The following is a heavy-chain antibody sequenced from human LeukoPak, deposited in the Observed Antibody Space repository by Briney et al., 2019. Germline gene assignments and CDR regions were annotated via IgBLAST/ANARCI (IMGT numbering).Heavy chain of an antibody. CDR2: IYHSGST. D-gene: IGHD1-26*01. V-gene: IGHV4-34*01. CDR1: GGSFSGYY. CDR3: ARRVGAPDAFDI. Sequence: SETLSLTCAVYGGSFSGYYWSWIRQPPGKGLEWIGSIYHSGSTYYNPSLKSRVTISVDTSKNQFSLKLSSVTAADTAVYYCARRVGAPDAFDIWGQGTMVTVSS. J-gene: IGHJ3*02.